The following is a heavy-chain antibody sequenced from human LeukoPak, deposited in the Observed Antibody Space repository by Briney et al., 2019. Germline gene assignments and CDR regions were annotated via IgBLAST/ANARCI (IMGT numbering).Heavy chain of an antibody. V-gene: IGHV3-11*04. J-gene: IGHJ4*02. CDR3: ARDWEQQLVTDY. D-gene: IGHD6-13*01. Sequence: GVSLRLSCAASGFAFTDYYMSWIRQAPGKGLDWVSYISISGTTINYADSVKGRFTISRDNAKNSLYLQMDSLRAEDTAVYYCARDWEQQLVTDYWGQGTLVTVSS. CDR1: GFAFTDYY. CDR2: ISISGTTI.